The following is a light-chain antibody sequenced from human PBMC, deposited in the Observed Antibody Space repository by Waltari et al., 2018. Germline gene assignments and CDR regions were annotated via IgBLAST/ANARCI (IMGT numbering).Light chain of an antibody. Sequence: NFMLTQPHSVSESPWKTVTISCTRSSGSIASNYVQWYQQRPGSSPTTVIYEDNQRPPGVPDRVSGSIDSSSNSASLTISGLKTEDEADYYCQSYDSSNQVFGGGTKLTVL. J-gene: IGLJ2*01. CDR1: SGSIASNY. CDR3: QSYDSSNQV. V-gene: IGLV6-57*01. CDR2: EDN.